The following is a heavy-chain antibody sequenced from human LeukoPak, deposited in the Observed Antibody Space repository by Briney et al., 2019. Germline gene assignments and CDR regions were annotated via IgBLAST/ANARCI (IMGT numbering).Heavy chain of an antibody. Sequence: GGSLRLSCAASGFTFSSYWMHWVRQAPGKGLVWVSRINTDGSSTSYADSVKGRFTISRDNAKNTLYLQMNSLRAEDTAVYYCATLDTAMVPAVDYWGQGTLVTVSS. CDR1: GFTFSSYW. CDR3: ATLDTAMVPAVDY. D-gene: IGHD5-18*01. J-gene: IGHJ4*02. V-gene: IGHV3-74*01. CDR2: INTDGSST.